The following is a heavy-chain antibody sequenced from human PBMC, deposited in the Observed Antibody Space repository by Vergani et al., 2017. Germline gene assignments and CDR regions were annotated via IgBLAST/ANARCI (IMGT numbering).Heavy chain of an antibody. V-gene: IGHV3-33*01. Sequence: VDLVESGGGVVQPGRSLRLSCAASGFSFSSFGFHWVRQAPGKGLEWVAFIHYDGSHEYYIDSVKGRFTISRDNSKNTLILQMNGLRAEDTAVYYCAGRSGIVYDIFSGTQCFFDFWGQGTLVTVSS. CDR2: IHYDGSHE. J-gene: IGHJ4*02. CDR1: GFSFSSFG. D-gene: IGHD3-9*01. CDR3: AGRSGIVYDIFSGTQCFFDF.